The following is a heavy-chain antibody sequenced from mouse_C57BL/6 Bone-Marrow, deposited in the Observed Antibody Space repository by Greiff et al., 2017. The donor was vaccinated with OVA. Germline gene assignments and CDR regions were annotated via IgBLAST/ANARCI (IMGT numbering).Heavy chain of an antibody. Sequence: EVKLVESGGGLVKPGGSLKLSCAASGFTFSSYAMSWVRQTPEKRLEWVATISDGGSYTYYPDNVKGRFTISRDNAKNNLYLQMSHLKSDDTAMYYCARAPGTWFAYWGQGTLVTVSA. CDR3: ARAPGTWFAY. V-gene: IGHV5-4*03. CDR1: GFTFSSYA. J-gene: IGHJ3*01. CDR2: ISDGGSYT.